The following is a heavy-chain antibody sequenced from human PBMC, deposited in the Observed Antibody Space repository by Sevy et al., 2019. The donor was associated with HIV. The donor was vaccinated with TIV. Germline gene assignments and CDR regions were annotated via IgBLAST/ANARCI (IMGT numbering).Heavy chain of an antibody. CDR3: AREKSYDSTSVGSFDV. J-gene: IGHJ3*01. CDR1: GFIFSNYA. D-gene: IGHD3-22*01. V-gene: IGHV3-30-3*01. CDR2: ISAEGGVK. Sequence: GGSLRLSCAASGFIFSNYAMTWVRQAPGRGLEWVAIISAEGGVKYYADSVKGRFTISRDNSDNTLSLQMNSLRTEESALYYCAREKSYDSTSVGSFDVWGQGTMVTVSS.